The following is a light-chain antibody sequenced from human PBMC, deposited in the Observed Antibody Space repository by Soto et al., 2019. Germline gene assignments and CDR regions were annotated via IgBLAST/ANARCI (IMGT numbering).Light chain of an antibody. V-gene: IGKV3-20*01. J-gene: IGKJ1*01. CDR1: QSVSSSY. Sequence: EIVLTQSPGTLSLSPGERATLSCRASQSVSSSYLSWYQQKPGQAPRLLIYGASSRATGISDRFSGSGSGSDFALTISRLESEYFEVYYCQQYGSSWTFGQGTKVEIK. CDR2: GAS. CDR3: QQYGSSWT.